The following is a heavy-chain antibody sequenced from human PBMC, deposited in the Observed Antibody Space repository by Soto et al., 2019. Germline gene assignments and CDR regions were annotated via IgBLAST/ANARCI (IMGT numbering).Heavy chain of an antibody. V-gene: IGHV3-30-3*01. Sequence: QVQLVESGGGVVQPGRSLRLSCAASGFTFSSYAMHWVRQAPGKGLEWVAVISYDGSNKYYADSVKGRFTISRDNSKNTLYLQMNSLRAEDTAVYYCARDVRVHIVVVTAILDYWGQGTLVTVSS. CDR1: GFTFSSYA. CDR3: ARDVRVHIVVVTAILDY. J-gene: IGHJ4*02. CDR2: ISYDGSNK. D-gene: IGHD2-21*02.